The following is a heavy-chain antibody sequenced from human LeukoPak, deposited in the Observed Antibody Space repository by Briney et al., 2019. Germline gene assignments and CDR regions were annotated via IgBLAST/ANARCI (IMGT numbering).Heavy chain of an antibody. J-gene: IGHJ4*02. CDR2: ISAYNGNT. CDR3: AREEGREVGARTFDY. V-gene: IGHV1-18*01. Sequence: ASVKVSCKASGYTFTSYGISWVRQAPGQGLEWMGWISAYNGNTNYAQKLQGRVTMTTDTSTSTAYMELRSLRSDGTAVYYCAREEGREVGARTFDYWGQGTLVTVSS. D-gene: IGHD1-26*01. CDR1: GYTFTSYG.